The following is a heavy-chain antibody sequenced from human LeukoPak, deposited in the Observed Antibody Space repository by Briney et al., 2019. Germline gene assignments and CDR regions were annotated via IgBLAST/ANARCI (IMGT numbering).Heavy chain of an antibody. D-gene: IGHD1-14*01. V-gene: IGHV4-31*03. CDR3: ARWSPEKDGMDG. Sequence: SETLSLTCTVSGGSISSGGYYWSWLRQHPGKGLEWIGYSYYSGSTYYNPSLRSRITISVDTSKNQFSLKLSSVTAAYTAVYYCARWSPEKDGMDGWGQGTTVTVSS. J-gene: IGHJ6*02. CDR2: SYYSGST. CDR1: GGSISSGGYY.